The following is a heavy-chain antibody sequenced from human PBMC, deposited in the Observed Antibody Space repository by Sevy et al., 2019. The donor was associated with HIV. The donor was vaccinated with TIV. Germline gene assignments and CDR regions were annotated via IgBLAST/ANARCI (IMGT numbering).Heavy chain of an antibody. CDR1: TFTFNDYW. V-gene: IGHV3-7*01. D-gene: IGHD3-16*01. Sequence: GGSLRLSCAASTFTFNDYWMNWVRQAPGKGLEWVANINQHGSEKYFVDSVKGRFTISRDNAKNSLYLQMNSLRAEETGVYYCGGGGGGLDVWGQGTTVTVSS. CDR3: GGGGGGLDV. J-gene: IGHJ6*02. CDR2: INQHGSEK.